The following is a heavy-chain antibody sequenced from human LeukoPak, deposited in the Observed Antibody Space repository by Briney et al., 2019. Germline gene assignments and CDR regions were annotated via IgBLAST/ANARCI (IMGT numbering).Heavy chain of an antibody. CDR1: GGSISSYY. D-gene: IGHD5-18*01. CDR3: ARGQAMVTPFDY. Sequence: PSETLSLTCTVSGGSISSYYWSWTRQPPGKGLEWIGYIYYSGSTNYNPSLKSRVTISVDTSKNQFSLKLSSVTAADTAVYYCARGQAMVTPFDYWGQGTLVTVSS. V-gene: IGHV4-59*01. J-gene: IGHJ4*02. CDR2: IYYSGST.